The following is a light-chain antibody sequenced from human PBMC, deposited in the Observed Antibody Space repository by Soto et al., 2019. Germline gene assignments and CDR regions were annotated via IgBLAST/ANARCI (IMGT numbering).Light chain of an antibody. CDR1: QSVSSY. CDR2: DAS. V-gene: IGKV3-11*01. Sequence: IVVTQSPATLSLSKGERATLSCRASQSVSSYLAWYQQKPGQAPRLLIYDASNRATGIPARFSGSGSGTDFTLTISSLEPEDFAVYYCQQRSNWLPLTFGGGTKVDI. J-gene: IGKJ4*01. CDR3: QQRSNWLPLT.